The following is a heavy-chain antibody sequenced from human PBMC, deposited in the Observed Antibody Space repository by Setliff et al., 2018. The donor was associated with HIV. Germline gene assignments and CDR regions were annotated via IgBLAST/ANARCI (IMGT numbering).Heavy chain of an antibody. D-gene: IGHD7-27*01. Sequence: SETLSLTCIVSGSSMTGRYIWGWFRQPPGKGLQWIGNIFHSGTTRYNVSLESRLTLSVDTSRNQFSLRLTSATAADTAVYYCARDLPELTGRSFDPWGQGIQVTVSS. CDR3: ARDLPELTGRSFDP. V-gene: IGHV4-38-2*02. J-gene: IGHJ5*02. CDR1: GSSMTGRYI. CDR2: IFHSGTT.